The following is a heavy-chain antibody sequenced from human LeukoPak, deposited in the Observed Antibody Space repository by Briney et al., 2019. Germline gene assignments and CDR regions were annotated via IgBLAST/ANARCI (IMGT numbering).Heavy chain of an antibody. CDR3: AKDAVGDYYYYGMDV. Sequence: GGSLSLSCAASGFTFSSYAMSWVRQAPGKGLEWVSAISGSGGSTYYADSVKGQFTISRDNSKNPLYLQMNSLRAEDTAVYYCAKDAVGDYYYYGMDVWGQGTTVTVSS. CDR1: GFTFSSYA. CDR2: ISGSGGST. V-gene: IGHV3-23*01. J-gene: IGHJ6*02. D-gene: IGHD1-26*01.